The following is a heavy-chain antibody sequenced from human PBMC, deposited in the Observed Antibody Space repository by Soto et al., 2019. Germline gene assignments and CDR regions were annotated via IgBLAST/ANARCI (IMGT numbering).Heavy chain of an antibody. CDR2: ISSRSYTI. CDR1: GFSFSTYS. D-gene: IGHD6-6*01. V-gene: IGHV3-48*02. J-gene: IGHJ6*02. CDR3: ARGGSSSENGMAG. Sequence: EVQLVESGGGLVQPGGSLRLSCAASGFSFSTYSMNWVRQAPGKGLEWVSYISSRSYTIYYIDSVKGRFTISRDNAKSSLYLQMNSLSDDDTAVYDCARGGSSSENGMAGWGHGTTVNVSS.